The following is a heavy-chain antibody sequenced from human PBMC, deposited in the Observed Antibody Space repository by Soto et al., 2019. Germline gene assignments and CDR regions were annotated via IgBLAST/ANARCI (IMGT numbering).Heavy chain of an antibody. CDR3: ARFSQSGYSSGWHTEYFQH. D-gene: IGHD6-19*01. J-gene: IGHJ1*01. V-gene: IGHV1-69*02. CDR1: GGTFSSYT. CDR2: IIPILGIA. Sequence: SVKVSCKASGGTFSSYTISWVRQAPGQGLEWMGRIIPILGIANYAQKFQGRVTITADKSTSTAYMELSSLRSEDTAEYYCARFSQSGYSSGWHTEYFQHWGQGTLVTVSS.